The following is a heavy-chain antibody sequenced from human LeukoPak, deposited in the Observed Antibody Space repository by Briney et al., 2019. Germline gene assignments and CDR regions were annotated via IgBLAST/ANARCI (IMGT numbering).Heavy chain of an antibody. Sequence: PGGSLRLSCAASGFTFSSYAMSWVRQAPGKGLEWVSAISGSGGSTYYADSVKGRFTISRDNSKNTLYLQMNSLRAEDTAVYYCAKDNQRITMVRGVIDYWGQGTLVTVSS. J-gene: IGHJ4*02. CDR1: GFTFSSYA. V-gene: IGHV3-23*01. D-gene: IGHD3-10*01. CDR3: AKDNQRITMVRGVIDY. CDR2: ISGSGGST.